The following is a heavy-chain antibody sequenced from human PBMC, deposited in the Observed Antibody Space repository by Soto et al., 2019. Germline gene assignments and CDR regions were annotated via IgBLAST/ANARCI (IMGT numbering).Heavy chain of an antibody. D-gene: IGHD5-12*01. V-gene: IGHV4-59*01. J-gene: IGHJ5*02. CDR1: GAPINSDY. Sequence: QVQLQESGRELVKTSETLSLTCTVSGAPINSDYWSCIRQPPGEGLERIGYIYHIGRTDYNPSLKSRVTISIDKSKNQIPLNLRAVTAADTAVYFCARFTYKSGFNWFDPWGQGTQVTVSS. CDR3: ARFTYKSGFNWFDP. CDR2: IYHIGRT.